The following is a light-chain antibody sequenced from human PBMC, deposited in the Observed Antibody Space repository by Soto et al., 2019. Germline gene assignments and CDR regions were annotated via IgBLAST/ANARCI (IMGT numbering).Light chain of an antibody. V-gene: IGLV2-11*01. CDR1: SSDVGTYNY. CDR3: SSFTISRNTVI. Sequence: QSALTQPRSVSGPPGQSVSISCSGTSSDVGTYNYVSWYQQHPGKAPKLMIYDVSKRPSGVPDRFSGSKSGNTASLTISGLQAEDEADYYCSSFTISRNTVIFGGGTKVTVL. J-gene: IGLJ2*01. CDR2: DVS.